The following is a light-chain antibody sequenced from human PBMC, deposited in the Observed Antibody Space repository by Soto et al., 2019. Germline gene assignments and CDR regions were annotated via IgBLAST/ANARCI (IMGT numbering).Light chain of an antibody. Sequence: DIVMTQSPLSLPVTPGEPASISCRSSQSLLHSNGYIYLDWYLQKPGQSPQLLIYLGSNRASGVTDRFSGSGSGTDFTLKISRMEAEDVGVYYCMQALQSPLTFGGGTKVEIK. V-gene: IGKV2-28*01. CDR2: LGS. CDR3: MQALQSPLT. J-gene: IGKJ4*01. CDR1: QSLLHSNGYIY.